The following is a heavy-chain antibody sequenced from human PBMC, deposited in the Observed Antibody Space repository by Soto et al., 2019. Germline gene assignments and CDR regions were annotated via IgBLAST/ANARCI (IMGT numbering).Heavy chain of an antibody. V-gene: IGHV3-30*18. D-gene: IGHD6-25*01. J-gene: IGHJ4*02. Sequence: QMQLVESGGGVVQPGRSLRLSCAASGFAFSSYDIHWVRQGPGKGLEWMAKISYDGNTEDYADSVKGRFTISRDNSKKMLYLQMTSLRGDDTAVYYCVKDAAGALDYWGQGTVVTVSS. CDR3: VKDAAGALDY. CDR1: GFAFSSYD. CDR2: ISYDGNTE.